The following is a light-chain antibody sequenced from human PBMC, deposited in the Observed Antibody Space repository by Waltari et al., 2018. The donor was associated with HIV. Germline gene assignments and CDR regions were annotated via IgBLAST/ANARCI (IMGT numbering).Light chain of an antibody. Sequence: QSALTQPASVSGSPGQSITISCTGTSSDVGGYNYVSWYQQHPGKAPILLIYEVSNRPSGVSNRFSGSNSGNTASLTISGLQAEDEADYYCSSYTSSSTPHVVFGGGTKLTVL. CDR2: EVS. CDR1: SSDVGGYNY. CDR3: SSYTSSSTPHVV. V-gene: IGLV2-14*01. J-gene: IGLJ2*01.